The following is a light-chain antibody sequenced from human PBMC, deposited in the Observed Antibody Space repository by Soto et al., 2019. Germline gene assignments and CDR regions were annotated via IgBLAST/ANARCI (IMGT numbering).Light chain of an antibody. Sequence: DPQMTQSPSSLSASVGDRVTITCQASQDITNYLNWYQQKPGKAPRLLIYDASNLETGVPSRFSGSGSGTDFTFTISSLQPEDIATYYCQQYDNVPRTFGQGTKLEIK. CDR3: QQYDNVPRT. CDR1: QDITNY. V-gene: IGKV1-33*01. J-gene: IGKJ2*01. CDR2: DAS.